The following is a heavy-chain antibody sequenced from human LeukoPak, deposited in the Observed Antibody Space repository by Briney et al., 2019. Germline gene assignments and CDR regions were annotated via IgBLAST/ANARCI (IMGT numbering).Heavy chain of an antibody. Sequence: SETLSLTCNVSGGSISSHYWSWIRQPPGKSLEWIGYIDHTGSTDCSPSLKSRVTMSIDTSQNQVSLKLTYVTAADTAVYFCARQSLVDYSDSLRPFRWFDTWGRGTLVTVS. CDR1: GGSISSHY. CDR2: IDHTGST. D-gene: IGHD3-22*01. CDR3: ARQSLVDYSDSLRPFRWFDT. V-gene: IGHV4-59*11. J-gene: IGHJ5*02.